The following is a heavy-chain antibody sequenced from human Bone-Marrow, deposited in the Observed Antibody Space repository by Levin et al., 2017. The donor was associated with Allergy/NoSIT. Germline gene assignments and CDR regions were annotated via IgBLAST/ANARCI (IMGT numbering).Heavy chain of an antibody. Sequence: GESLKISCAASGFTFNNYAMHWVRQAPGKGLEWVAVISYDGNKKYCADSVKGRFTISRDSSKNTLSLQMNSLRPEDTAVYYCARDQYSYGLRPPFDYWGQGTLVTVSS. CDR2: ISYDGNKK. CDR3: ARDQYSYGLRPPFDY. D-gene: IGHD5-18*01. CDR1: GFTFNNYA. V-gene: IGHV3-30-3*01. J-gene: IGHJ4*02.